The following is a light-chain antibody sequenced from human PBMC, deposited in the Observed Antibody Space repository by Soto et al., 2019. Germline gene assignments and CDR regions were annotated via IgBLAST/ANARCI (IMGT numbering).Light chain of an antibody. CDR3: QQYGSSPPGIT. V-gene: IGKV3-20*01. Sequence: EIVMTQSPATLSVSPGERATLSCRASQSVSNNYLAWYQQKPGQAPRLLIYGASNRATGIPDRFSGSGSGTDFTLTISRLEPEDFAVYYCQQYGSSPPGITFGQGTRLEIK. CDR1: QSVSNNY. J-gene: IGKJ5*01. CDR2: GAS.